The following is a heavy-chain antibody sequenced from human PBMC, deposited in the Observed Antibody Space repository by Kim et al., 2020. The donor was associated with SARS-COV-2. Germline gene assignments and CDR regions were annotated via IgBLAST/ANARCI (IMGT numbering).Heavy chain of an antibody. V-gene: IGHV3-74*01. CDR3: AEATRTSNAFDI. J-gene: IGHJ3*02. Sequence: TYADCVRGRFTISGDKAKNTLDLQMSSLRAEDTAVYYCAEATRTSNAFDIWGQGTMVTVSS.